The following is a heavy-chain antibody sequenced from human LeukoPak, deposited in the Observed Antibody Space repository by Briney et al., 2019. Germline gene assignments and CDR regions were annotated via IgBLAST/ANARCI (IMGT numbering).Heavy chain of an antibody. D-gene: IGHD3-10*01. V-gene: IGHV3-74*01. CDR3: ARSRGSGSYNWFDP. Sequence: GGSLRLSCAASGFTFSSYWIHWVRQAPGKGLVWVSRINSDGSSTSYADSVKGRFTISRDNAKNTLYLQMNSLSAEDTAVYYCARSRGSGSYNWFDPWGQEPWSPSPQ. J-gene: IGHJ5*02. CDR1: GFTFSSYW. CDR2: INSDGSST.